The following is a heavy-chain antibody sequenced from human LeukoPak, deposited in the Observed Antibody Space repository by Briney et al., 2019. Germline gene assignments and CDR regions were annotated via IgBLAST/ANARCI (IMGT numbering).Heavy chain of an antibody. D-gene: IGHD6-19*01. J-gene: IGHJ3*02. CDR1: GYTFTSYG. CDR3: ARDWRPVADPYHDAFDI. V-gene: IGHV1-18*01. CDR2: INPSNGNR. Sequence: ASVKVSCKASGYTFTSYGINWVRPAPGQGLEWMGWINPSNGNRNYAQRLQGRVTMTTDTSTSTAYMELRSLRSDDTAMYYCARDWRPVADPYHDAFDIWGQGTMVTLSS.